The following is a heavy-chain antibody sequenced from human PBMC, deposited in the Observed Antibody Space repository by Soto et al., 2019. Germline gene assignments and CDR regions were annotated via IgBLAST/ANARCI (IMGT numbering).Heavy chain of an antibody. V-gene: IGHV3-30*18. Sequence: GGSLRLSCAASGFSFSNYGMHWVRKAPGKGLEWVAVISYDGSNKYYADSVKGRLTISRDNSKNTLYVQMNSLRAEDTAVYYCAKQGLGYCSSTSCYYDYWGQGTLVTVSS. CDR2: ISYDGSNK. CDR1: GFSFSNYG. J-gene: IGHJ4*02. CDR3: AKQGLGYCSSTSCYYDY. D-gene: IGHD2-2*01.